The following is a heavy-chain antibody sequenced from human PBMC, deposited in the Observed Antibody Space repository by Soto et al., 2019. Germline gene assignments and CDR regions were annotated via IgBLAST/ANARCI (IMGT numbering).Heavy chain of an antibody. CDR2: IYTSGST. Sequence: SETLSLTCTVSGGSISSYYWSWIRQPAGKGLEWIGRIYTSGSTNYNPSLKSRVTMSVDTSKNQFSLKLSSVTAADTAVYYCARSIDYYDSSGYYYWGQGTLVTVSS. CDR3: ARSIDYYDSSGYYY. CDR1: GGSISSYY. J-gene: IGHJ4*02. D-gene: IGHD3-22*01. V-gene: IGHV4-4*07.